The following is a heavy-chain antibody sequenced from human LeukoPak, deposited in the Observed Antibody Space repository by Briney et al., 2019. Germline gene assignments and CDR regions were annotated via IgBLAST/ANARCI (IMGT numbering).Heavy chain of an antibody. J-gene: IGHJ5*02. CDR2: INPSGGST. CDR3: ARDIVVVPAAISGWFDP. D-gene: IGHD2-2*02. CDR1: GYTFTSYY. Sequence: ASVKVSYKASGYTFTSYYMHWVRQAPGQGLEWMGRINPSGGSTSYAQKFQGRVTMTRDTSTSTVYMELSSLRSEDTAVYYCARDIVVVPAAISGWFDPWGQGTLVTVSS. V-gene: IGHV1-46*01.